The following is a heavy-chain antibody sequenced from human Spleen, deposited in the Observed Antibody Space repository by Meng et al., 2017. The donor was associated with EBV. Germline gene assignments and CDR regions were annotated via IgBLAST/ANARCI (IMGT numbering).Heavy chain of an antibody. V-gene: IGHV3-53*01. J-gene: IGHJ4*02. Sequence: EVQHVESGGGLIQPGGSLRLSCAASGFTVSDNYMGWVRQAPGKGLEWVSIIYSAGPTYYADSVRGRFTISRDNSKNTLYLQMNRLRAEDTAAYYCARAGYSYGPHFDYWGQGTLVTVSS. D-gene: IGHD5-18*01. CDR3: ARAGYSYGPHFDY. CDR1: GFTVSDNY. CDR2: IYSAGPT.